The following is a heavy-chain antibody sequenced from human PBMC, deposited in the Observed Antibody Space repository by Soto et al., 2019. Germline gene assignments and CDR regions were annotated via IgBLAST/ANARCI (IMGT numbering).Heavy chain of an antibody. Sequence: QVQLQESGPGLVKPSETLSLTCTVSGGSISSYYWSWIRQPPGKGLEWIGYIYYSGSTNYNPSLKSRVTISVDTSKNQFSLKLSSVTAADTAVYYCARYSSRSYYFDYWGQGTLVTVSS. J-gene: IGHJ4*02. CDR2: IYYSGST. V-gene: IGHV4-59*01. CDR3: ARYSSRSYYFDY. D-gene: IGHD6-13*01. CDR1: GGSISSYY.